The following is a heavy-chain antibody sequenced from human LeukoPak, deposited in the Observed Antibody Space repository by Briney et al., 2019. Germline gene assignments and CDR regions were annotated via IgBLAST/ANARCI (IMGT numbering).Heavy chain of an antibody. CDR2: ISHDGSDK. V-gene: IGHV3-30*04. CDR1: GFTLKIYP. CDR3: ARAGAVWSFDY. D-gene: IGHD1-26*01. J-gene: IGHJ4*02. Sequence: GGSLRLSCAASGFTLKIYPMHWVRQAPGKGLEWLSVISHDGSDKNNADSVKGRFTISRDKSKNTLYLQMNSLRAEDTAIYYCARAGAVWSFDYWGQGTLVTVS.